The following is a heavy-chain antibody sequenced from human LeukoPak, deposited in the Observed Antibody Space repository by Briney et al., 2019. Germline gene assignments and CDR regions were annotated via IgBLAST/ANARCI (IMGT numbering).Heavy chain of an antibody. V-gene: IGHV3-30*02. CDR3: AKVLNYDILTGATFDY. Sequence: GGSLRLSCAASGFTFSSYGMHWVRQAPGKGLEWVAFIRSDGSNKYYADSVKGRFTISRDNSKNTLYLQMNSLRAEDTAVYYCAKVLNYDILTGATFDYWGQGTLVTVSS. CDR2: IRSDGSNK. D-gene: IGHD3-9*01. CDR1: GFTFSSYG. J-gene: IGHJ4*02.